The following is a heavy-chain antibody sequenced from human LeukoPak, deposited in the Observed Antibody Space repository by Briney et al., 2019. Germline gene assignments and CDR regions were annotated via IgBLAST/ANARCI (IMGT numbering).Heavy chain of an antibody. CDR3: ARGPYYYDSSGCFDY. Sequence: SETLSLTCTVSSGSISTSNYYWGWVRQPPGKALEWIGNIFYTGSTYYSPSLKSRVTISLDTSKNQFSLKLSSVTAADTAVYYCARGPYYYDSSGCFDYWGQGTLVSVSS. D-gene: IGHD3-22*01. CDR1: SGSISTSNYY. CDR2: IFYTGST. V-gene: IGHV4-39*07. J-gene: IGHJ4*02.